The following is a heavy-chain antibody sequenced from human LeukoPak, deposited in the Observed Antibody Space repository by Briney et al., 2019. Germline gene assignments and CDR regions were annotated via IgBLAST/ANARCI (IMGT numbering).Heavy chain of an antibody. Sequence: SETLSLTCTVSGGSFSTYYWSWIRQPPGKGLEWIGYIYYSGSTDYNPSLKSRVTMSLDTSKNQFSLNLSSVTAADTAVYYCARAVITFGGAVAKGFDCWGQGTLVIVS. V-gene: IGHV4-59*01. CDR2: IYYSGST. J-gene: IGHJ4*02. CDR3: ARAVITFGGAVAKGFDC. CDR1: GGSFSTYY. D-gene: IGHD3-16*01.